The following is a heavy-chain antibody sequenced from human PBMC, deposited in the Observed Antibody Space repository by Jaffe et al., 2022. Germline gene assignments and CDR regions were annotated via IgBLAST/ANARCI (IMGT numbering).Heavy chain of an antibody. CDR1: GFTFSSYS. D-gene: IGHD7-27*01. CDR2: ISSSSSTI. CDR3: ARANWGYYFDY. Sequence: EVQLVESGGGLVQPGGSLRLSCAASGFTFSSYSMNWVRQAPGKGLEWVSYISSSSSTIYYADSVKGRFTISRDNAKNSLYLQMNSLRAEDTAVYYCARANWGYYFDYWGQGTLVTVSS. J-gene: IGHJ4*02. V-gene: IGHV3-48*01.